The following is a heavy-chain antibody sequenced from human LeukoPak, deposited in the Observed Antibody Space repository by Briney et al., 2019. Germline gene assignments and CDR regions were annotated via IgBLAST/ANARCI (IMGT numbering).Heavy chain of an antibody. J-gene: IGHJ5*02. CDR3: ARGLKNWLVLPIDP. V-gene: IGHV1-18*01. CDR2: ISAYNGNT. D-gene: IGHD3-9*01. CDR1: GYTFTTYG. Sequence: ASVKVSCKASGYTFTTYGISWVRQAPGQGLEWMGWISAYNGNTNYAQRFQGRVTMTTDTSTSTAYMELGSLRSDDTAVYYCARGLKNWLVLPIDPWGQGTLLTVSS.